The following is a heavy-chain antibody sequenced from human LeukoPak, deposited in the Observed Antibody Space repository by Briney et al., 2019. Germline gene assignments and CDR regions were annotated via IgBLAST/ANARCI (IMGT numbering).Heavy chain of an antibody. J-gene: IGHJ4*02. CDR3: ARERRVGRFLDSAYYFDY. CDR1: GGTFSSYA. D-gene: IGHD3/OR15-3a*01. Sequence: SSVKVSCKASGGTFSSYAISWVRQAPGQGLEWMGGIIPIFGTANYAQKFQGRVTITADESTSTAYMGLSSLRSEDTAVYYCARERRVGRFLDSAYYFDYWGQGTLVTVSS. V-gene: IGHV1-69*01. CDR2: IIPIFGTA.